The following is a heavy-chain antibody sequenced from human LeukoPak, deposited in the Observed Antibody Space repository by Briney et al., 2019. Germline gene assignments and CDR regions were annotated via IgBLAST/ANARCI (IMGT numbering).Heavy chain of an antibody. J-gene: IGHJ4*02. D-gene: IGHD1-1*01. Sequence: GGSLRLSCAASGFTVSNRYMSWVRQAPGKGLEWVSTISNSGDATYYADSVKGRFTISRDNSKNTLYLQMNSLRAEDTAVYYCAKAPPYKKYFDYWGQGTLVTVSS. CDR2: ISNSGDAT. V-gene: IGHV3-23*01. CDR1: GFTVSNRY. CDR3: AKAPPYKKYFDY.